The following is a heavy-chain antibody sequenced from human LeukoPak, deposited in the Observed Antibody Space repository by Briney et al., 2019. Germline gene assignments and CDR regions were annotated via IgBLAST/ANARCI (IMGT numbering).Heavy chain of an antibody. CDR2: IYPGDSDT. J-gene: IGHJ6*02. CDR3: ARMDCSGGSCYSDTLSYYYYGMDV. V-gene: IGHV5-51*01. CDR1: GYSFTSYW. D-gene: IGHD2-15*01. Sequence: GESLKISCKGSGYSFTSYWIGWVRQMPGKGLEWMGIIYPGDSDTRYSPSFQGQVTISADKSISTAYLQWSSLKASDTAMYYCARMDCSGGSCYSDTLSYYYYGMDVWGQGTTVTVSS.